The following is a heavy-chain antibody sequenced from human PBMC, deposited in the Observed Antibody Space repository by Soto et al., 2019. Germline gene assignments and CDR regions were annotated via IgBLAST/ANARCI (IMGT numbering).Heavy chain of an antibody. Sequence: VGSLRLSCAASGFTFSGYAMSWVRQAPGKGLEWVSAISGSGGSTYYADSVKGRFTISRDNSKNTLYLQMNSLRAEDTAVYYCAKRVVPAAMFDYWGQGTLVTVSS. CDR3: AKRVVPAAMFDY. V-gene: IGHV3-23*01. CDR2: ISGSGGST. D-gene: IGHD2-2*01. CDR1: GFTFSGYA. J-gene: IGHJ4*02.